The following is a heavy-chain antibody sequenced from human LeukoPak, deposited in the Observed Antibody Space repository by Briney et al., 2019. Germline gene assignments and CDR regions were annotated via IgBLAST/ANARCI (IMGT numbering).Heavy chain of an antibody. CDR1: GFTFSIYA. J-gene: IGHJ6*02. D-gene: IGHD3-16*01. V-gene: IGHV3-7*03. CDR2: INHNGNVN. CDR3: ARGGGLDV. Sequence: GGSLRLSCAASGFTFSIYAMSWARQAPGKGLEWVASINHNGNVNYYVDSVKGRFTISRDNAKSSLYLQMSNLRAEDTAVYFCARGGGLDVWGQGATVTVSS.